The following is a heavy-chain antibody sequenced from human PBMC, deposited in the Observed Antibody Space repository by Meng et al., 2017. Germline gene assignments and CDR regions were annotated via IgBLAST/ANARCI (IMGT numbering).Heavy chain of an antibody. V-gene: IGHV1-69*06. D-gene: IGHD3-10*01. Sequence: VQLGQSWVEVKKPGAAAMVSCDASGGNLSMYGCGWQRQDPGQGLKWIGGIIPIFGPANYAKNFQGRVTITADKSTSTAYMELSSLRSEDTAVYYCASLTGWFDPWGQGTLVTVSS. CDR1: GGNLSMYG. CDR2: IIPIFGPA. CDR3: ASLTGWFDP. J-gene: IGHJ5*02.